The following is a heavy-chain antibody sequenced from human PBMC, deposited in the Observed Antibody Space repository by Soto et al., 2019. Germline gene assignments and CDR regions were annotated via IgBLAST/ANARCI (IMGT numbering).Heavy chain of an antibody. CDR2: IISSGSTI. V-gene: IGHV3-48*03. Sequence: PGGSLRLSCAASGFTFSSYEMNWVRQAPGKGLEWVSYIISSGSTIYYADSVKGRFTISRDNAKNSLYLQMNSLRDEDTAVYYCARDLGDVWSGFCGMDVWGQGTTVTVSS. J-gene: IGHJ6*02. CDR3: ARDLGDVWSGFCGMDV. CDR1: GFTFSSYE. D-gene: IGHD3-3*01.